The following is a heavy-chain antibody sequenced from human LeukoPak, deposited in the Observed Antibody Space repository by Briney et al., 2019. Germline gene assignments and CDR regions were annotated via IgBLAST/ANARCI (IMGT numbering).Heavy chain of an antibody. Sequence: AGGSLRLSCAASGFTVSSNYMSWVRQAPGKGLEWVSVSYGGGSTYYADSVKGRFTISRDNSKDTLYLQMNSLRGEDTAVYYCARGGTPGYSTGWIDYWGQGTLVTVSS. V-gene: IGHV3-53*05. CDR2: SYGGGST. CDR1: GFTVSSNY. CDR3: ARGGTPGYSTGWIDY. J-gene: IGHJ4*02. D-gene: IGHD6-19*01.